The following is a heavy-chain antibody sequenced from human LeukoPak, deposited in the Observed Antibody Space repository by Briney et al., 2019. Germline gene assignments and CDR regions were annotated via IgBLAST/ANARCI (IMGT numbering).Heavy chain of an antibody. D-gene: IGHD3-9*01. CDR2: ISGSGGST. CDR1: GFTFSLYA. V-gene: IGHV3-23*01. CDR3: AKGTTYYDVLTGYGYPYYFDY. Sequence: GGSLRLSCAASGFTFSLYAMSWVRQAPGKVLKWVSAISGSGGSTYYADSVKGRFTISRDNSKNTLYLQMNSLRAEDTAIYYCAKGTTYYDVLTGYGYPYYFDYWGQGTLVTVSS. J-gene: IGHJ4*02.